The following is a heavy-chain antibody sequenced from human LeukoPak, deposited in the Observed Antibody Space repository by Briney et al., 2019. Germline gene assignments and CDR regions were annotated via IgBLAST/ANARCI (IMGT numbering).Heavy chain of an antibody. CDR2: IIPILGIA. CDR3: ARDASQVVPAAIDI. V-gene: IGHV1-69*04. CDR1: GYTFTGYY. J-gene: IGHJ3*02. Sequence: SVKVSCKASGYTFTGYYMHWVRQAPGQGLEWMGRIIPILGIANYAQKFQGRVTITADKSTSTAYMELSSLRSEDTAVYYCARDASQVVPAAIDIWGQGTMVTVSS. D-gene: IGHD2-2*01.